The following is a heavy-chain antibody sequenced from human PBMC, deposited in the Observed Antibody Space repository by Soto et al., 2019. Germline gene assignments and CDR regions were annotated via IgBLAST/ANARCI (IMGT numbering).Heavy chain of an antibody. V-gene: IGHV3-30*03. CDR2: MSFDGNHQ. CDR3: ASCERFPRVGVDYYALDV. CDR1: GCKINRDD. J-gene: IGHJ6*02. D-gene: IGHD3-3*01. Sequence: GGPQRLSNAASGCKINRDDMYWFRQDPCKWLEWVAVMSFDGNHQHYADSVKGRFTISRDNSKNTLSLEMNSLRRDDTAVYYCASCERFPRVGVDYYALDVWGQGTTVTISS.